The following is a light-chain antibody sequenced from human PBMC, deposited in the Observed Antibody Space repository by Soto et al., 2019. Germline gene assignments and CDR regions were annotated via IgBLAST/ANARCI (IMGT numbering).Light chain of an antibody. J-gene: IGKJ1*01. V-gene: IGKV1-39*01. CDR2: AAS. CDR1: QTISSY. CDR3: QQSYSNPAWT. Sequence: DIQMTQSPSCLSSSVGDIFTITCLASQTISSYLNWYQQKPGKAPKLLIYAASSLQSGVPSRFSGSGSGADFTLTISSLQPEDFATYYCQQSYSNPAWTFGQGTKVDI.